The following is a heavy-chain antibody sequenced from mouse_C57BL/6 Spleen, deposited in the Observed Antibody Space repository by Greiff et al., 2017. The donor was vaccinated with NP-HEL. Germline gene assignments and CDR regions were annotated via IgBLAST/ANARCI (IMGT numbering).Heavy chain of an antibody. J-gene: IGHJ2*01. Sequence: VQLKESGEGLVKPGGSLKLSCAASGFTFSSYAMSWVRQTPEKRLEWVAYISSGGDYIYYADTVKGRFTISRDNARNTLYLQMSSLKSEDTAMYYCTSAYYYGSSYYFDYWGQGTTLTVSS. CDR3: TSAYYYGSSYYFDY. CDR2: ISSGGDYI. CDR1: GFTFSSYA. D-gene: IGHD1-1*01. V-gene: IGHV5-9-1*02.